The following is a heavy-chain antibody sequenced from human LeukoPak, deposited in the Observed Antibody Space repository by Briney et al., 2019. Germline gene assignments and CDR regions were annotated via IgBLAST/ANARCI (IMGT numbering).Heavy chain of an antibody. CDR3: ASTLLNYYGSGGYYFDY. Sequence: SETLSLTCAVYGGSFSGYYWSWIRQPPGKGLEWIGEINHSGSTNYKPSLKSRVTISVETSKNQFSLQLSSVTAADTAVYYCASTLLNYYGSGGYYFDYWGQGTLVTVSS. CDR1: GGSFSGYY. J-gene: IGHJ4*02. V-gene: IGHV4-34*01. CDR2: INHSGST. D-gene: IGHD3-10*01.